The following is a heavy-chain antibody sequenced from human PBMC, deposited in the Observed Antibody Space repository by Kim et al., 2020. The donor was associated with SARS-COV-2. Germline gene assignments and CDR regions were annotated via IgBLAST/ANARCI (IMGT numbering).Heavy chain of an antibody. Sequence: ASVKVSCKASGYTFTSYGISWVRQAPGQGLEWMGWISAYNGNTNYAQKLQGRVTMTTDTSTSTAYMELRSLRSDDTAVYYCARDSVAPKGALTGYELFDYWGQGTLVTVSS. D-gene: IGHD3-9*01. CDR1: GYTFTSYG. CDR3: ARDSVAPKGALTGYELFDY. CDR2: ISAYNGNT. V-gene: IGHV1-18*01. J-gene: IGHJ4*02.